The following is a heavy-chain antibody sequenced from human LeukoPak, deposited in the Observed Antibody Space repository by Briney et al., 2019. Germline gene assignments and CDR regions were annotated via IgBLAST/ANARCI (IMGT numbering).Heavy chain of an antibody. V-gene: IGHV3-23*01. CDR1: GFTFSSYG. J-gene: IGHJ6*03. CDR2: ISGSGGST. Sequence: GGSLRLSCAASGFTFSSYGMSWVRQAPGKGLEWVSGISGSGGSTYYADSVKGRFTSSRDNSKNTLFLQMNSLRAEDTAVYYCARAGTDMDVWGKGTTVTVSS. CDR3: ARAGTDMDV.